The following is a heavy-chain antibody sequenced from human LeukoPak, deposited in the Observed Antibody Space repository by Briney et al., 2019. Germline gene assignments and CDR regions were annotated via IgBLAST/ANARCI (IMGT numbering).Heavy chain of an antibody. D-gene: IGHD2-2*01. CDR2: IIPIFGTA. CDR3: ARDRCSSTSCYVDFDP. J-gene: IGHJ5*02. CDR1: GGTFSSYA. V-gene: IGHV1-69*06. Sequence: GASVKVSCKASGGTFSSYAISWVRQAPGQGLEWMGGIIPIFGTANYAQKFQGRVTITADKSTSTAYMELSSLRSEDTAVYYCARDRCSSTSCYVDFDPWGQGTLVTVSS.